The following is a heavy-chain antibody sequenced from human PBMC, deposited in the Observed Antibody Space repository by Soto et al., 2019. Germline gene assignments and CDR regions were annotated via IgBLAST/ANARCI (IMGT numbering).Heavy chain of an antibody. V-gene: IGHV3-74*01. J-gene: IGHJ4*02. D-gene: IGHD5-12*01. CDR3: TRXASGYGNFDY. CDR2: INSDGSSI. CDR1: XXTFXXW. Sequence: EVQLVESGGGLVQPGGSLRLSCAASXXTFXXWMHWVRQAXGKGLVWVSRINSDGSSITYADSVKGRFIISRDNAKNTLYLQMNSLTAEDTAVYYCTRXASGYGNFDYWGQGVLVTVSS.